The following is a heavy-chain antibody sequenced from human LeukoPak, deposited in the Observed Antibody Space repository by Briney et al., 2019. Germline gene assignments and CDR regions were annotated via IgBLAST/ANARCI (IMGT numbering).Heavy chain of an antibody. CDR3: AKTYYYGSGTYYPLDY. D-gene: IGHD3-10*01. J-gene: IGHJ4*02. CDR2: ISGGGGST. CDR1: GFTFRNYA. Sequence: PGGSLRLSCAASGFTFRNYAMSWVRQAPGKGREWVSTISGGGGSTYYADCVKGRFTISRDNSKNTLYVQMNSLKIDDTAVYYCAKTYYYGSGTYYPLDYWGQGTLVTVSS. V-gene: IGHV3-23*01.